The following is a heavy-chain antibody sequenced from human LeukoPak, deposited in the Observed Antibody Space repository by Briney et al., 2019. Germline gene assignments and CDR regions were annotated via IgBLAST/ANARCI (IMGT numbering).Heavy chain of an antibody. CDR1: GYTFTSYY. D-gene: IGHD6-19*01. CDR3: ARDADSGDSSGWYDLLGFDY. J-gene: IGHJ4*02. CDR2: INPSGGST. V-gene: IGHV1-46*01. Sequence: ASVKVSCKASGYTFTSYYMHWVRQAPGQGLEWMGIINPSGGSTSYAQKFQGRVTMTRDTSTSTVYMELSNLRSEDTAVYYCARDADSGDSSGWYDLLGFDYWGQGTLVTVSS.